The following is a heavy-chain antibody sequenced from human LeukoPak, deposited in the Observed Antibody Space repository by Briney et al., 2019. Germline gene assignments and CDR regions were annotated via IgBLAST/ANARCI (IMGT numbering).Heavy chain of an antibody. Sequence: ASVKVSCKPSEYTFTGYYMHWVRQAPGQGLEWMGWISAYNGNTNYAQKLQGRVTMTTDTSTSTAYMELRSLRSDDTAVYYCARCPDDFWSGYHYGMDVWGQGTTVTVSS. D-gene: IGHD3-3*01. CDR3: ARCPDDFWSGYHYGMDV. CDR1: EYTFTGYY. J-gene: IGHJ6*02. V-gene: IGHV1-18*04. CDR2: ISAYNGNT.